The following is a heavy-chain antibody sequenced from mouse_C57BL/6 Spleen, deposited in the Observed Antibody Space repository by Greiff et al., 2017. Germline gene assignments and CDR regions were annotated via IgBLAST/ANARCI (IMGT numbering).Heavy chain of an antibody. Sequence: EVMLVESGGGLVKPGGSLKLSCAASGFTFSDYGMHWVRQAPEKGLEWVAYISSGSSTIYYADTVKGRFTISRDNAKNTLFLQMTSLRSEDTAMYYCARGYYYGSSLFDYWGQGTTLTVSS. CDR3: ARGYYYGSSLFDY. D-gene: IGHD1-1*01. J-gene: IGHJ2*01. V-gene: IGHV5-17*01. CDR2: ISSGSSTI. CDR1: GFTFSDYG.